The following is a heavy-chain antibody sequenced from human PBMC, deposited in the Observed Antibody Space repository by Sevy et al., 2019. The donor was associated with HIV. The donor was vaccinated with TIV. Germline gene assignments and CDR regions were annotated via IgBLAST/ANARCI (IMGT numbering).Heavy chain of an antibody. Sequence: SETLSLTCTVSGGSVSNNMYHWGWVRQPPGRHLEWIGNVYDGVDPYINPALNSRVTMSVDTSKNQFSLKLSSVTAADTAFYYCARTPQTATKLFDSWGQGILVTVSS. CDR2: VYDGVDP. D-gene: IGHD1-1*01. CDR3: ARTPQTATKLFDS. J-gene: IGHJ4*02. V-gene: IGHV4-39*01. CDR1: GGSVSNNMYH.